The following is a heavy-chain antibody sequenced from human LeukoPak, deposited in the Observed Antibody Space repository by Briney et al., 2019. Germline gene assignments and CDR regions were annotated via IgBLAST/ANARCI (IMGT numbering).Heavy chain of an antibody. CDR3: ASFYVSSGRDF. J-gene: IGHJ4*02. V-gene: IGHV3-48*03. CDR1: GFTFRSFE. CDR2: IGTIGGPI. Sequence: PGGSLRLSCAASGFTFRSFEMNWVRQAPGKDLEWLSYIGTIGGPIYYADSVKGRFTISRDNARNSLCLQMNSLRVEDTAVYYCASFYVSSGRDFWGQGTLVTVSS. D-gene: IGHD3-22*01.